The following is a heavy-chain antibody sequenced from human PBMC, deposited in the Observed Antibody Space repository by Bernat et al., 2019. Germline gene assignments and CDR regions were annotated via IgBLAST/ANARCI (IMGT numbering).Heavy chain of an antibody. CDR3: ARGRNSNYVNWFDP. J-gene: IGHJ5*02. CDR1: GGTFSSYA. Sequence: GSSVKVSCKASGGTFSSYAISWVRQAPGQGLEWMGGIIPIFGTANYAQKFQGRVTITADESTSTAYMELSSLRSEDTAVYYCARGRNSNYVNWFDPWGQGTLVTVSS. D-gene: IGHD4-11*01. V-gene: IGHV1-69*01. CDR2: IIPIFGTA.